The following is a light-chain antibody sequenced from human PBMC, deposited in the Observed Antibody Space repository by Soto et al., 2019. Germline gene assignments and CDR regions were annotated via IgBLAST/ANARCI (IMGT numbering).Light chain of an antibody. CDR1: QGIRVD. Sequence: DIQMTQSPSTLSASVGDRVTITCRACQGIRVDLAWYQQKPGKAPKRLIYSASSLQSGVPSRFSGGGSGTEFTLTISSLQPEDFASYYCLQYYSYPRSFGQGTKVDIK. CDR2: SAS. J-gene: IGKJ1*01. CDR3: LQYYSYPRS. V-gene: IGKV1-17*01.